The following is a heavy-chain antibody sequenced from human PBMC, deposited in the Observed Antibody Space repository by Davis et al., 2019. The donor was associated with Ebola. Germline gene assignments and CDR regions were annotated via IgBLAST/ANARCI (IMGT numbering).Heavy chain of an antibody. Sequence: ETLSLTCTVSGGSISSSSYYWGWIRQPPGKGLEWVSGIMGGNGKSYYSESVKGRFTISRDNTKNTVFLQMNSLTVEDTAVYYCAKEAFAGSTRIDWFDPWGQGILVTVSS. CDR2: IMGGNGKS. CDR1: GGSISSSSYY. D-gene: IGHD2-15*01. V-gene: IGHV3-23*01. CDR3: AKEAFAGSTRIDWFDP. J-gene: IGHJ5*02.